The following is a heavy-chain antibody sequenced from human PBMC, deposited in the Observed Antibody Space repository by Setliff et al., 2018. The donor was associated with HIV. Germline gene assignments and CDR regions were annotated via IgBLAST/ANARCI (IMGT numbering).Heavy chain of an antibody. V-gene: IGHV4-4*02. CDR3: ARGPARAVARPGWLDP. J-gene: IGHJ5*02. CDR2: ISQSGST. CDR1: GVSTISSSSSYYW. D-gene: IGHD6-19*01. Sequence: SETLSLTCIVSGVSTISSSSSYYWWSWVRQPPGKGLEWIGEISQSGSTNYNPSLKSRATISVDKSKNQFSLKLSSVTAADTAVYYCARGPARAVARPGWLDPWGQGTLVTVSS.